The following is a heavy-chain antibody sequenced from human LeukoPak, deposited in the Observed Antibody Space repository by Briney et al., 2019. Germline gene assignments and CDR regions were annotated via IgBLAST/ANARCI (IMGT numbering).Heavy chain of an antibody. V-gene: IGHV3-33*01. D-gene: IGHD6-13*01. J-gene: IGHJ4*02. CDR1: GFTFSSCG. CDR2: IWYDGSNK. Sequence: GRSLRLSCAASGFTFSSCGMHWVRQAPGKGLEWVAVIWYDGSNKYYADSVKGRFTISRDNSKNTLYLQMNSLRAEDTAVYYCARSYSSTSHFDYWGQGTLVTVSS. CDR3: ARSYSSTSHFDY.